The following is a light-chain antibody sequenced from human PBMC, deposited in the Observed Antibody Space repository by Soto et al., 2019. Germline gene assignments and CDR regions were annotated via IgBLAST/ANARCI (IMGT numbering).Light chain of an antibody. Sequence: EIVLTQYPGTLSLSPGERATLSCRASQSVSSSYLAWYQQKPGQAPRLLIYGASSRATGIPARFSGSGSGTDFTLTISSLEPEDFAVYYCQQLTDWPPQWTFGQGTKVDIK. J-gene: IGKJ1*01. V-gene: IGKV3D-20*02. CDR3: QQLTDWPPQWT. CDR2: GAS. CDR1: QSVSSSY.